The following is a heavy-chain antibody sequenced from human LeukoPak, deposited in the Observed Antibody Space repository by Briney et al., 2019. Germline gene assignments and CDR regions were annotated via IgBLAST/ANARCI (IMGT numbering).Heavy chain of an antibody. D-gene: IGHD3-10*01. CDR2: ISAYNGNT. CDR3: YGSGSYYNVPDSDY. V-gene: IGHV1-18*01. CDR1: GYTFNSYG. Sequence: ASVKVSCKASGYTFNSYGFSWVRQAPGQGLEWMGWISAYNGNTNYAQKLQGRVTMTTDTSTSTAYMELRSLRSDDTAVYYCYGSGSYYNVPDSDYWGQGTLVTVSS. J-gene: IGHJ4*02.